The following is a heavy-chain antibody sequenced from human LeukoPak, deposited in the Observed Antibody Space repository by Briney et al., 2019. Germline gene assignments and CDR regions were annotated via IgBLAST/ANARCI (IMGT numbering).Heavy chain of an antibody. Sequence: PGGSLRLSCAASGFTFSSYGMHWVRQAPGKGLEWVSAISGSGGSTYYADSVKGRFTISRDNSKNTLYLQMNSLRAEDTAVYYCAKSVLWFGELLGPNFDYWGQGTLVTVSS. CDR1: GFTFSSYG. CDR2: ISGSGGST. CDR3: AKSVLWFGELLGPNFDY. J-gene: IGHJ4*02. D-gene: IGHD3-10*01. V-gene: IGHV3-23*01.